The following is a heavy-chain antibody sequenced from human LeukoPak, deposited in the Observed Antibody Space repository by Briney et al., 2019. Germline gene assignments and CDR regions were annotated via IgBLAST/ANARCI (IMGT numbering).Heavy chain of an antibody. J-gene: IGHJ6*03. Sequence: GGSLRLSCAASGFTFSTYWVHWVRQAPGKGLVWVSCINTDGIDTRYADSVKGRFTISRDNAKNSLYLQMNSLRAEDTAVYYCAKNGGYYYHMDVWGKGTTVTVSS. CDR3: AKNGGYYYHMDV. CDR1: GFTFSTYW. CDR2: INTDGIDT. V-gene: IGHV3-74*01.